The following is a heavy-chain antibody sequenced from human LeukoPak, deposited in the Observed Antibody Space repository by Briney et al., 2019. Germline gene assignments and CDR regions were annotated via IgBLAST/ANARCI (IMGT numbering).Heavy chain of an antibody. J-gene: IGHJ4*02. V-gene: IGHV4-4*07. CDR2: IYAAET. CDR3: ARGFRVVY. CDR1: GASISDYY. Sequence: SETLSLTCNVSGASISDYYWSWIRQSAGKGLEWIGRIYAAETDFNPSLKSRLTMSIDTSKNQFSLKLSSVTAADTAVYYCARGFRVVYWGQGTLVTVSS. D-gene: IGHD3-3*01.